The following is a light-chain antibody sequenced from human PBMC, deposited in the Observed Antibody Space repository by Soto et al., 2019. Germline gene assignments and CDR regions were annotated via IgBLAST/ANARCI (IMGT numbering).Light chain of an antibody. J-gene: IGKJ5*01. CDR2: GAS. Sequence: EIVMTQSPATLSVSPWKRATPPCRASQGITSSLAWYQQRPGQAPRLLLYGASTRAAGIPARFSGSGSGTEFTLTISSLQSEDFAVYYCQQYSDWPITLGQGTRLEIK. V-gene: IGKV3-15*01. CDR3: QQYSDWPIT. CDR1: QGITSS.